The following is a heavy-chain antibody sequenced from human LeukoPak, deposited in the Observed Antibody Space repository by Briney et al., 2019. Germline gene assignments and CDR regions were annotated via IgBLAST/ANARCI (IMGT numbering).Heavy chain of an antibody. CDR2: IRSKAYGWTT. D-gene: IGHD5-18*01. Sequence: GGSLRLSCTASGFTFGDYAMSWVRQAPGKGLEWVGFIRSKAYGWTTEYAASVKGRFTISRDDSKSIAYLQINSLKTEDTAVYYCTRDYELWLPVYYFDYWGQGTLVTVSS. CDR1: GFTFGDYA. V-gene: IGHV3-49*04. J-gene: IGHJ4*02. CDR3: TRDYELWLPVYYFDY.